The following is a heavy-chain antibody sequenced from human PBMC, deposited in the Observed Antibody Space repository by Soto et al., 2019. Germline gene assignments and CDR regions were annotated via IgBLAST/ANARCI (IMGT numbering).Heavy chain of an antibody. CDR2: MGYNGFT. V-gene: IGHV4-59*08. J-gene: IGHJ6*02. CDR1: GGPMNNYY. CDR3: ARQGFGELHGLVDV. D-gene: IGHD3-10*01. Sequence: QVQLQESGPGLGRPSETLSLNCTICGGPMNNYYCSWFRQPRGQGLEWIGYMGYNGFTRYNPSLRSRVAISLDTAKNQFSLNLSSVTAADTALYYCARQGFGELHGLVDVWGQGIAVTVSS.